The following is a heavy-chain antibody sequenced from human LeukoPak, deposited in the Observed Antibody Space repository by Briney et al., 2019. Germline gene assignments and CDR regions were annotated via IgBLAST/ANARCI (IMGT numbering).Heavy chain of an antibody. Sequence: GGSLRLSCAASGFTFSSYSVNWVRQAPGKGREGVSSISSSSSYIYYADSVKGRFTISRDNAKNSLYLQMNSLRAEDTAVYYCAGELDYYDSSGFDPWGQGTLVTVSS. J-gene: IGHJ5*02. CDR3: AGELDYYDSSGFDP. CDR1: GFTFSSYS. V-gene: IGHV3-21*01. D-gene: IGHD3-22*01. CDR2: ISSSSSYI.